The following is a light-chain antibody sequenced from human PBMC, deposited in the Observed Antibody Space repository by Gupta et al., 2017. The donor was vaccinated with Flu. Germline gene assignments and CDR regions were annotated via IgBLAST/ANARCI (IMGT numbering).Light chain of an antibody. CDR3: QQRSSWPPT. J-gene: IGKJ1*01. CDR2: DAF. V-gene: IGKV3-11*01. CDR1: QSVSSY. Sequence: EIVFTQSPATLPLSPGERATLSCRASQSVSSYLAWYQQKPGQAPRLLIYDAFNRATGIPARFSGSRSGTDFTLTISSLEPEDFAVYYCQQRSSWPPTFGQGTKVEIK.